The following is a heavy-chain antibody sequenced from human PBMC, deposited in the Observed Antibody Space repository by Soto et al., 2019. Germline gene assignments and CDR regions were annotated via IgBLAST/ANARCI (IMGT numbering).Heavy chain of an antibody. D-gene: IGHD2-15*01. CDR3: APTPLLDRA. V-gene: IGHV1-8*01. Sequence: QVQLVQSGAEVKKPGASVKVSCKASGYTFIDYDINWVRQATGQGLEWMGWMNPYTGSTAYAQKYXXRXDXXKNPSISTAYMELSSLRSEDTAMYYCAPTPLLDRAWGQGTLVTVSS. J-gene: IGHJ5*02. CDR2: MNPYTGST. CDR1: GYTFIDYD.